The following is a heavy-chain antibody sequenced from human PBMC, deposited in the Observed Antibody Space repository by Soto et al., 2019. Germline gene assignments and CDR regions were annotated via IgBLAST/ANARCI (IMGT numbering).Heavy chain of an antibody. Sequence: ASVKVSCKASGYTFTTYDINWVRQAPGQGLEWMGWMNPYTGKAGYAQKFQGRVTMTRDNSISTAYMELSSLRSEDTAVYYRARRKERSGPNYFDYWGLGTLVTVSS. CDR3: ARRKERSGPNYFDY. CDR1: GYTFTTYD. CDR2: MNPYTGKA. J-gene: IGHJ4*02. V-gene: IGHV1-8*01. D-gene: IGHD6-25*01.